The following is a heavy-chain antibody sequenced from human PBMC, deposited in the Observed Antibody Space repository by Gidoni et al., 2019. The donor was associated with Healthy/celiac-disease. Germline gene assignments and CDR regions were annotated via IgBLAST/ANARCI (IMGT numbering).Heavy chain of an antibody. CDR3: ARTLPTVHYYYYGMDV. J-gene: IGHJ6*02. CDR2: IYYSGST. CDR1: GGSISSGDYY. D-gene: IGHD4-17*01. V-gene: IGHV4-30-4*01. Sequence: QVQLQESGPGLVKPSQTLSLTCTVSGGSISSGDYYWRWIRQPPGKGLEWIGYIYYSGSTYYNPSLKSRVTISVDTSKNQFSLKLSSVTAADTAVYYCARTLPTVHYYYYGMDVWGQGTTVTVSS.